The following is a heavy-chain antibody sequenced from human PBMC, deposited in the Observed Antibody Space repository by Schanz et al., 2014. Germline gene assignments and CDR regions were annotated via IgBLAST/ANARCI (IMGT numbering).Heavy chain of an antibody. J-gene: IGHJ4*02. D-gene: IGHD2-15*01. CDR1: GFTFSSYG. CDR3: ATENWWTVEK. Sequence: QVQLVESGGGVVQPGRSLRLSCATSGFTFSSYGMHWVRQAPGKGLEWVAVIWFDGNNKYYADSVKGRFTISRDNSKNTLYLQMNSLRAEDTAVYYCATENWWTVEKWGQGTLVTVSS. V-gene: IGHV3-33*01. CDR2: IWFDGNNK.